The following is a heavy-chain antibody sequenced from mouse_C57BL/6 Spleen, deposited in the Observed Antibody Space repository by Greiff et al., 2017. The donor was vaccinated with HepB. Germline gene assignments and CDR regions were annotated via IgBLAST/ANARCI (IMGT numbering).Heavy chain of an antibody. Sequence: QVQLKQSGPELVKPGASVKISCKASGYAFSSSWMNWVKQRPGKGLEWIGRIYPGDGDTNYNGKFKGKATLTADKSSSTAYMQLSSLTSEDSAVYFCARHGSSGDYFDYWGQGTTLTVSS. D-gene: IGHD1-1*01. J-gene: IGHJ2*01. CDR2: IYPGDGDT. V-gene: IGHV1-82*01. CDR1: GYAFSSSW. CDR3: ARHGSSGDYFDY.